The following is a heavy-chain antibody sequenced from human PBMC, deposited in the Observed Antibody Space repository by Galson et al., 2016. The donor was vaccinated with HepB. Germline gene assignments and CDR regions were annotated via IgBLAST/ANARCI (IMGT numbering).Heavy chain of an antibody. CDR1: GFTFSSYN. CDR2: ISSSSTYI. J-gene: IGHJ4*02. D-gene: IGHD1-1*01. CDR3: ARDRDRSNWDFDF. V-gene: IGHV3-21*01. Sequence: SLRLSCAASGFTFSSYNMNWVRQAPGRGLEWVSYISSSSTYIYYTDSVKGRFTISRDNAKNSLYLQMNSLRAEDTAVYYCARDRDRSNWDFDFWGQGTLVT.